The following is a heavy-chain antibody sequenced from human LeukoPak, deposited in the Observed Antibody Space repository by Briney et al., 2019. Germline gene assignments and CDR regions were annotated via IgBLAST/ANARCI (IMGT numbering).Heavy chain of an antibody. D-gene: IGHD6-19*01. CDR2: INHSGST. CDR3: ARAKQWLVGNWFDP. Sequence: SETLSLTCAVYGGPFSGYYWSWIRQPPGKGLEWIGEINHSGSTNYNPSLKSRVTISVDTSKNQFSLKLSSVTAADTAVYYCARAKQWLVGNWFDPWGQGTLVTVSS. CDR1: GGPFSGYY. J-gene: IGHJ5*02. V-gene: IGHV4-34*01.